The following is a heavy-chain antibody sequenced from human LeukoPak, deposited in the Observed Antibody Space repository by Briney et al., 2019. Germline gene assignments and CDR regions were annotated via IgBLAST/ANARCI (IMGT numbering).Heavy chain of an antibody. V-gene: IGHV1-46*01. CDR1: GYTFISYY. Sequence: ASVKVSCKASGYTFISYYMHWVRQAPGQGLEWMGIINPSGGSTSYAQKFQGRVTMTRDTSTSTVYMELSSLRSEDTAVYYCARGFLGDYDSSGNYFDYWGQGTLVTVSS. D-gene: IGHD3-22*01. CDR3: ARGFLGDYDSSGNYFDY. J-gene: IGHJ4*02. CDR2: INPSGGST.